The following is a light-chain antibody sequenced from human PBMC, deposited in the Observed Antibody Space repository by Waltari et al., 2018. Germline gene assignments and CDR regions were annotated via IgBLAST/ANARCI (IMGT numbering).Light chain of an antibody. V-gene: IGKV3-15*01. CDR2: GAS. CDR1: QSISTN. J-gene: IGKJ4*01. CDR3: QQYNNWPPLT. Sequence: EIVMTQSPATLSVSPGERATLSCRASQSISTNLAWYQQKPGQAPRLLIYGASTRATGIPARFSGSGSVTDFTLTISSLQSEDFAVYYCQQYNNWPPLTFGGGTKDEVK.